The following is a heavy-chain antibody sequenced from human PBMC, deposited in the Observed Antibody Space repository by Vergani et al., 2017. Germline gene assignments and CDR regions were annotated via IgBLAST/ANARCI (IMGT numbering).Heavy chain of an antibody. CDR1: GFSFSSYS. Sequence: EVQLVESGGGLVKPGGSLRLSCAASGFSFSSYSMNWVRQAPGKGLEWVASISSSSSYIYYADSVKGRFTISRDNAKNSLYLQMNSLRAEDTAVYYCARTYLGYQLLPYYWGQGTLVTVSS. D-gene: IGHD2-2*01. V-gene: IGHV3-21*02. CDR3: ARTYLGYQLLPYY. CDR2: ISSSSSYI. J-gene: IGHJ4*02.